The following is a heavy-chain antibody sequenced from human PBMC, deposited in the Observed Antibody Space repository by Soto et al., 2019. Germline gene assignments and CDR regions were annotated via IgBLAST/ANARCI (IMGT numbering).Heavy chain of an antibody. D-gene: IGHD4-4*01. J-gene: IGHJ4*02. CDR1: GFTFDDYA. V-gene: IGHV3-9*01. CDR3: AKDWSNYVSTLVDY. Sequence: EVQLVESGGGLVQPGRSLRLSCAASGFTFDDYAMHWVRQAPGKGLEWVSGISWNSGSIGYADSVKGRFTISRDNAKNSLYLQMNSLRAEDTALYYCAKDWSNYVSTLVDYWGQGTLVTVSS. CDR2: ISWNSGSI.